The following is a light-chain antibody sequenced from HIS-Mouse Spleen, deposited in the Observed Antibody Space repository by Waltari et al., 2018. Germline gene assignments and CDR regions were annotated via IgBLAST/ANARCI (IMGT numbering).Light chain of an antibody. V-gene: IGLV2-18*02. CDR1: SSDVGSYNR. J-gene: IGLJ1*01. CDR2: EVS. Sequence: QSALTQPPSVSGSPGQSVTISCTGTSSDVGSYNRVSWYQQPPGTAPKSMIYEVSNRPSGFPVRFSGSKSGNTASLTISGLQAEDEADYYCSSYTSSSTVFGTGTKVTVL. CDR3: SSYTSSSTV.